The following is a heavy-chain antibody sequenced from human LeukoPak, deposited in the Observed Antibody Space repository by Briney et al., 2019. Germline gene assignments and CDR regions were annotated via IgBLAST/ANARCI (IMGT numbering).Heavy chain of an antibody. Sequence: SETLSLTCTVSGGSISSYYWSWIRQPAGKGLEWIGRIYTSGSTNYNPSLKSRVTMSVDTSKNQFSLKLSSVTAADTAVYYCASPGQDGDAFDIWGQGTMVTVSS. CDR2: IYTSGST. CDR3: ASPGQDGDAFDI. J-gene: IGHJ3*02. CDR1: GGSISSYY. D-gene: IGHD5-24*01. V-gene: IGHV4-4*07.